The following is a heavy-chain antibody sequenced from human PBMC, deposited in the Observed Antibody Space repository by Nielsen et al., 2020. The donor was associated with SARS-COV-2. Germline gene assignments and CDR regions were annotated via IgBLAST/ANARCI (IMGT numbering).Heavy chain of an antibody. J-gene: IGHJ4*02. V-gene: IGHV4-61*03. CDR1: GGSISSVDYY. CDR2: IFNTGST. CDR3: ARDRWQQLVPTY. D-gene: IGHD6-13*01. Sequence: GSLRLSCTVSGGSISSVDYYWSWIRQPPGKGLEWIGHIFNTGSTSYNPSLRSRVTILVDTSKNHFSLKLTSVTAADTAVYYCARDRWQQLVPTYWGQGTLVTVSS.